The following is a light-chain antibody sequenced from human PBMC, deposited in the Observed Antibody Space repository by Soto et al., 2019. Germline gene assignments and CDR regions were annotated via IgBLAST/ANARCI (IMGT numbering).Light chain of an antibody. V-gene: IGKV1-5*01. CDR3: QQYNSYPGT. J-gene: IGKJ1*01. Sequence: DIQMTQSPSTLSASVGDRVTITCRASQSIIRWLAWYQQKPGKAPKLLIYDASSLESGVPSRFSGSGSGTEFPLTISSLQPDDFATYYCQQYNSYPGTFGQWTKVEI. CDR1: QSIIRW. CDR2: DAS.